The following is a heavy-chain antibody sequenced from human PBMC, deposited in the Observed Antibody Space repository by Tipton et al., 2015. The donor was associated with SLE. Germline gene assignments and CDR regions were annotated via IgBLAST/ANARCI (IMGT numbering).Heavy chain of an antibody. CDR1: GGSISSYY. J-gene: IGHJ4*02. CDR3: VRDRSDYSYFDY. CDR2: VHYTGTT. D-gene: IGHD3-16*01. V-gene: IGHV4-59*06. Sequence: GLVKPSETLSLTCTVSGGSISSYYWSWIRQPPGKGLEYIGYVHYTGTTHHNPSLKSRAFMSVDTSKNQFSLNLTSVTAADTGIYYCVRDRSDYSYFDYWDQGTLVTVSS.